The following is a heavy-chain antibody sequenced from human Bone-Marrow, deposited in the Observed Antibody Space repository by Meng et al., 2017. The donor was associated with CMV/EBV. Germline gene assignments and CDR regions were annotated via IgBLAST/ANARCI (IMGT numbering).Heavy chain of an antibody. Sequence: GGSLRLSCKVSGYSFTSYWIGWVRQMPGKGLEWMGIIYPGDSYTRYSPSFQGQVTISADKSISTAYLQWSSLKASDTAMYYCARTRITMVRGVIATYYCDYWGQGKLVNFPS. V-gene: IGHV5-51*01. CDR3: ARTRITMVRGVIATYYCDY. CDR2: IYPGDSYT. D-gene: IGHD3-10*01. J-gene: IGHJ4*02. CDR1: GYSFTSYW.